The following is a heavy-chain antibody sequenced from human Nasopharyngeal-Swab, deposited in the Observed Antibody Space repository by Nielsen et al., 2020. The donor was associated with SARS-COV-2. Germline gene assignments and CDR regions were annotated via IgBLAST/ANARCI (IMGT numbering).Heavy chain of an antibody. D-gene: IGHD6-13*01. J-gene: IGHJ4*02. CDR2: ISSSSSYI. V-gene: IGHV3-21*01. Sequence: GESLKISCAASGFTFSSYAMSWVRQAPGKGLEWVSSISSSSSYIYYADSVKGRFTISRDNAKNSLYLQMNSLRAEDTAVYYCARDQAAAGTMCYWGQGTLVTVSS. CDR3: ARDQAAAGTMCY. CDR1: GFTFSSYA.